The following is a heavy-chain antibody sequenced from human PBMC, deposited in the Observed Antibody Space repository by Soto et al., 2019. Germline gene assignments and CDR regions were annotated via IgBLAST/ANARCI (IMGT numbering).Heavy chain of an antibody. V-gene: IGHV1-69*01. CDR3: AGGRIVVVGSRAYYGMDV. Sequence: QVHLLLPSGAEVKKPGSSVKVSCKASGGTPSNSAISWVRQAPGQGLEWMGGIIPVFGLVKYAQNIQGRVTITADESTNTAYMELSSLRPEDTAVYYCAGGRIVVVGSRAYYGMDVWGQGTTVTVSS. CDR1: GGTPSNSA. J-gene: IGHJ6*02. D-gene: IGHD3-22*01. CDR2: IIPVFGLV.